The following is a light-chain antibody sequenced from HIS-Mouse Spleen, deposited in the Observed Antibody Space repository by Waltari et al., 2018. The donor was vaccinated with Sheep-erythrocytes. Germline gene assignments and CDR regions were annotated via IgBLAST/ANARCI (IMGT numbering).Light chain of an antibody. CDR2: DVS. V-gene: IGLV2-11*01. J-gene: IGLJ1*01. CDR1: SSDVGGYHY. CDR3: CSYAGSYNHV. Sequence: QSALTQPRSVSGSPGQSVTISCTGPSSDVGGYHYVSWYQQHHGKAPKLMIYDVSKRPSGVPDRFSGSKSGNTASLTISGLQAEDEADYYCCSYAGSYNHVFATGTKVTVL.